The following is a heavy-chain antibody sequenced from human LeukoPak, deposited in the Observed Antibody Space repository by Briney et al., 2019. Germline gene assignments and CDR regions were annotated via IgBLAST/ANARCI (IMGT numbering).Heavy chain of an antibody. J-gene: IGHJ4*02. D-gene: IGHD2-2*01. Sequence: ASEKVSCKASGYTFTGYYIHWVRQAPGQGLEWMGWINPDSGGTNYAQKFQGRVTMTRDTSISTAYVELSSLRSDDTAVYYCAICSSASCYASYWGQGTLVTVSS. CDR1: GYTFTGYY. V-gene: IGHV1-2*02. CDR2: INPDSGGT. CDR3: AICSSASCYASY.